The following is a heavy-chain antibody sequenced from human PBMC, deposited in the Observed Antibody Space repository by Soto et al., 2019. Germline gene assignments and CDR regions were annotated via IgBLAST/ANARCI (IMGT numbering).Heavy chain of an antibody. CDR1: GFSLSTSGVA. D-gene: IGHD1-20*01. V-gene: IGHV2-70*13. Sequence: SGPTLVNPTQTLTLTCTFSGFSLSTSGVAVGWIRQPPGKALEWLALIERDDDDKYYSTSLKTRLTISKDTRQNQVVLTMANMEPADTATYYCARSIRGPRRFNGMDVWGQGTTVTVSS. CDR3: ARSIRGPRRFNGMDV. J-gene: IGHJ6*02. CDR2: IERDDDDK.